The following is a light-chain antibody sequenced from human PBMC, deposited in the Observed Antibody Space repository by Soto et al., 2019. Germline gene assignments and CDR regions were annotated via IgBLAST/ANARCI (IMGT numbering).Light chain of an antibody. Sequence: DLQITQCRSTLSASVGYRGTITCRASQDINRWLAWYQQKPGKAPKILIYNADTLESGVPSRFSGSGYGTEFILTISSLQPDDFATYYCQQFSLYWAFGQGTKV. CDR3: QQFSLYWA. V-gene: IGKV1-5*01. J-gene: IGKJ1*01. CDR1: QDINRW. CDR2: NAD.